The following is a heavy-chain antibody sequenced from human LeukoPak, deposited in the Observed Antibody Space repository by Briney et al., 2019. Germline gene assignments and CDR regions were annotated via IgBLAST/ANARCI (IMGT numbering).Heavy chain of an antibody. CDR1: GGSISSYY. J-gene: IGHJ4*02. Sequence: SETLSLTCTVSGGSISSYYWSWIRQPAGKGLEWIGRIYTSGNTNYNPSLKSRVTMSPDTSKNQFSLKLSSVTAADTAVYYSARGVAGNGYYFDYWGQGTLVTVSS. CDR3: ARGVAGNGYYFDY. V-gene: IGHV4-4*07. CDR2: IYTSGNT. D-gene: IGHD6-19*01.